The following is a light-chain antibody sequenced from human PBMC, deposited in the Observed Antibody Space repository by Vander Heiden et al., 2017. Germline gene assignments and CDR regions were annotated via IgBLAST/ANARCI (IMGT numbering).Light chain of an antibody. CDR2: AAS. V-gene: IGKV1D-8*01. J-gene: IGKJ1*01. Sequence: VFSMTQSPSLLSASTGDRVTISCLMSHDINSYLAWYQQKPGKAPELLIYAASTLQSGVPARFSGSGSGTDFTLTISCLQAEDLATYYCQQYYSFPRTFGQGTKVEIK. CDR3: QQYYSFPRT. CDR1: HDINSY.